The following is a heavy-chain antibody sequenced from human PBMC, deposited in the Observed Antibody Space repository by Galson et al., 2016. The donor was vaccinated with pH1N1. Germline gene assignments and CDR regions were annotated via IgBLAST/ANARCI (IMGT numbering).Heavy chain of an antibody. V-gene: IGHV3-23*01. J-gene: IGHJ3*02. CDR3: AKLGLTSYGHDAFDI. Sequence: SLRLSCAASGFTFSNYGMTWVRQAPGKGLEWVSGISGSGGSTHYADSVKGRFTISRDNSDNTLFLQMNSLSAGDTAVYYCAKLGLTSYGHDAFDIWGLGTMVTVSS. CDR1: GFTFSNYG. CDR2: ISGSGGST. D-gene: IGHD4/OR15-4a*01.